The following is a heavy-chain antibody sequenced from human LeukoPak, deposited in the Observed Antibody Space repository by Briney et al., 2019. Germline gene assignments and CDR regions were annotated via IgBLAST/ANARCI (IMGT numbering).Heavy chain of an antibody. V-gene: IGHV3-7*04. CDR3: ARDLATAGKFDP. D-gene: IGHD6-13*01. Sequence: GGSLRLSCAASGFTFSSYWMSWVRQAPGKGLEWVANIKQDGSEKYYVDSVRGRFTISRDNAKNSLYLLMNSLRGEDTAVYYCARDLATAGKFDPWGQGTLVTVSS. CDR2: IKQDGSEK. J-gene: IGHJ5*02. CDR1: GFTFSSYW.